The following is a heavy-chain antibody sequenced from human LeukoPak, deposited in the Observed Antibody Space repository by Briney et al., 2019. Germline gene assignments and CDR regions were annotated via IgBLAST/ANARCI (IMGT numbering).Heavy chain of an antibody. Sequence: SGGSLRLSCVASGFTFSNYAMSWVRQASGKGLEWVSAVSGGSSNTYYADSVKGRFTISRDNSKNTLYLQMNSLRADDTAIYYCAKEASGYSFSDWWGQGTLVTVSS. J-gene: IGHJ4*02. CDR3: AKEASGYSFSDW. CDR2: VSGGSSNT. V-gene: IGHV3-23*01. D-gene: IGHD1-26*01. CDR1: GFTFSNYA.